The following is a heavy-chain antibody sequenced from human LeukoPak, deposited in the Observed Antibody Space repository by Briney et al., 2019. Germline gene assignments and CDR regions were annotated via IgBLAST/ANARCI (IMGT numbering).Heavy chain of an antibody. Sequence: GGSLRLSCSASGFTFSLYAMHWVRQAPGKGLEYVSAINSDGSYIYYADSVKGRFTISRDNAKNSLYLQMNSLRAEDTAVYYCARDTIFGVVIDWGQGTLVTVSS. CDR1: GFTFSLYA. CDR2: INSDGSYI. V-gene: IGHV3-64*04. CDR3: ARDTIFGVVID. J-gene: IGHJ4*02. D-gene: IGHD3-3*01.